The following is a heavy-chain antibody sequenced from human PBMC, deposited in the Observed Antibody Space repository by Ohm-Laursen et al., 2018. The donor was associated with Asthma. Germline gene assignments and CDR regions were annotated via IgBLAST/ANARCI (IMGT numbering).Heavy chain of an antibody. Sequence: GASVKVSCNASGYIFTSYAMHWVRQAPGQRLEWMGWINAGNGNTKYSQKFQGRVTITRDTSASTAYMELSSLRSEDTAVYYCARDSYDFWSGYWGGDAFDIWGQGTMVTVSS. CDR1: GYIFTSYA. CDR3: ARDSYDFWSGYWGGDAFDI. D-gene: IGHD3-3*01. V-gene: IGHV1-3*01. J-gene: IGHJ3*02. CDR2: INAGNGNT.